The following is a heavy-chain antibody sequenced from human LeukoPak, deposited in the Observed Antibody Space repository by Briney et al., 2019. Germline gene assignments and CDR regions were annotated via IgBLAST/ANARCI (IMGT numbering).Heavy chain of an antibody. Sequence: GGSLRLSCAASGFTFSTYRMSWVRQAPGKGLAWVANMKHDGSEKYYVDSVKGRFTISRDNTKNSLHLQMNSLRAEDTAVYYCARAVSIPVGYYFDCWGQGTLVTVSS. V-gene: IGHV3-7*04. CDR1: GFTFSTYR. D-gene: IGHD2/OR15-2a*01. CDR3: ARAVSIPVGYYFDC. J-gene: IGHJ4*02. CDR2: MKHDGSEK.